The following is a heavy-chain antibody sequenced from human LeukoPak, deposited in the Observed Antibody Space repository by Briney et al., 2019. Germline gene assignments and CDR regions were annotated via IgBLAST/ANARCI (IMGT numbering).Heavy chain of an antibody. J-gene: IGHJ4*02. CDR1: GYTFTGYY. Sequence: GASVKVSCKASGYTFTGYYMRWVRQAPGQGLEWMGRINPNSGGTNYAQKFQGRVTMTRDTSISTAYMELSRLRSDDTAVYYCARERLPLYYYDSSGYRLFDYWGQGTLVTVSS. D-gene: IGHD3-22*01. CDR3: ARERLPLYYYDSSGYRLFDY. CDR2: INPNSGGT. V-gene: IGHV1-2*06.